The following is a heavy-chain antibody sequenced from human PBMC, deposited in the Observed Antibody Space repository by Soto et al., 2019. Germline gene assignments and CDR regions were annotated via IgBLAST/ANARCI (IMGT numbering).Heavy chain of an antibody. J-gene: IGHJ4*02. CDR1: GYTFTVYY. V-gene: IGHV1-2*02. CDR3: ARDLAKGGGSAGFDY. Sequence: QVQLVQSRAEVKKPGASVNVSCKASGYTFTVYYMHWVRQAPGQGLEWMGWINPKSGGTMYPQKVQGRVTMTWDTSISTAYMALTRLRSDDTAVYYCARDLAKGGGSAGFDYWGQGTLVTVSS. CDR2: INPKSGGT. D-gene: IGHD1-26*01.